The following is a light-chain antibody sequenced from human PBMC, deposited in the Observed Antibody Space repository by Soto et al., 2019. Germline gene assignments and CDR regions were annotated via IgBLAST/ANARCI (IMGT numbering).Light chain of an antibody. Sequence: EVVLTQSPGTLSLSPGERATLYCRASQSVSSSYLAWYQQKPGQAPRLLIYGASSRATGIPDRFSGSGSGTDFTLTVSRLEPEDFAVYYCQHYGNSPPYTFGQGTKVEIK. CDR1: QSVSSSY. J-gene: IGKJ2*01. V-gene: IGKV3-20*01. CDR3: QHYGNSPPYT. CDR2: GAS.